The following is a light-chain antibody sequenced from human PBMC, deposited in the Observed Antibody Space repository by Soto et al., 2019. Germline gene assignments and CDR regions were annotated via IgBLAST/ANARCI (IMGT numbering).Light chain of an antibody. J-gene: IGKJ5*01. CDR3: QQYNNWPPIT. CDR2: GAS. CDR1: QSVSSN. V-gene: IGKV3D-15*01. Sequence: EIVMTQSPVTLSVSPGERATLSCRASQSVSSNLAWYQQKLGQAPRLLIYGASTRATGIPARFSGSGSGTEFTPTISSLQSEDFAVYYCQQYNNWPPITFGQGTRLEIK.